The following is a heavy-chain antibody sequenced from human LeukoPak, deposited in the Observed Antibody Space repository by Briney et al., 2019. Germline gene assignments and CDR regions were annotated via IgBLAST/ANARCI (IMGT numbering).Heavy chain of an antibody. Sequence: SETLSLTCAVSGGSVSGYYWSWVRQFPGRRLEWIGYTLKSRITLSLETSSNQISLELKSVTSADTALYYCASSFSGYDPFDSWGQGTLVTVSS. CDR3: ASSFSGYDPFDS. V-gene: IGHV4-59*02. D-gene: IGHD5-12*01. CDR1: GGSVSGYY. J-gene: IGHJ4*02.